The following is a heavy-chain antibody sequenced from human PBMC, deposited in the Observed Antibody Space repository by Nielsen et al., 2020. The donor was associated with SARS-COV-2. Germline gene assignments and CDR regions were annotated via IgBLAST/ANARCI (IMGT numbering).Heavy chain of an antibody. V-gene: IGHV3-30*04. Sequence: GESLKISCAASGFTFSSYAMHWVRQAPGKGLEWVAVISYDGSNKYYADSVKGRFTISRDNSKNTLYLQMNSLRAEDTAVYYRASTIAAAGTLYYYYGMDVWGQGTTVTVSS. J-gene: IGHJ6*02. CDR2: ISYDGSNK. D-gene: IGHD6-13*01. CDR1: GFTFSSYA. CDR3: ASTIAAAGTLYYYYGMDV.